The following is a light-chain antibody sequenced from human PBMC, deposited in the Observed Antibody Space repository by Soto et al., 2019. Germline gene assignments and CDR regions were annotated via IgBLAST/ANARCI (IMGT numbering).Light chain of an antibody. CDR2: QDS. Sequence: SYELTQPPSVSVSPGQTASITCSGDKLGDKYACWYQQKPGQSPVLVIYQDSKRPSGIPERFSGSNSGNTATLTISGTQAMDEADYCCQAWDTFIGVFGGGTKLTVL. J-gene: IGLJ2*01. CDR1: KLGDKY. CDR3: QAWDTFIGV. V-gene: IGLV3-1*01.